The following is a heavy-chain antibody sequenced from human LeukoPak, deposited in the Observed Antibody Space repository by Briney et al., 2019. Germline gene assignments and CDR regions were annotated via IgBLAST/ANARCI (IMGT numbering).Heavy chain of an antibody. Sequence: SQTLSLTCTVSGGSISSSSYYWGWIRQPPGKGLEWIGSIYYSGSTYYNPSLKSRVTISVDTSKNQFSLKLSSVTAADTAVYYCARLGVRIAARPFDYWGQGTLVTVSS. CDR3: ARLGVRIAARPFDY. CDR1: GGSISSSSYY. CDR2: IYYSGST. V-gene: IGHV4-39*01. J-gene: IGHJ4*02. D-gene: IGHD6-6*01.